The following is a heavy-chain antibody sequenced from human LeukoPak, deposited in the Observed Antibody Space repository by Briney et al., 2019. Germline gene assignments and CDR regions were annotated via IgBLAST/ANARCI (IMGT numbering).Heavy chain of an antibody. CDR1: GGSISSSSFY. Sequence: SETLSPTCTVSGGSISSSSFYWGWIRQPPEKGLEWTGSLYYNGSSYYNPSLKSRVSISVDTSKNRFSLKLSSVTAADTAVYYCASGTYYYFDYWGQGTLVTISS. D-gene: IGHD1-26*01. V-gene: IGHV4-39*01. CDR2: LYYNGSS. J-gene: IGHJ4*02. CDR3: ASGTYYYFDY.